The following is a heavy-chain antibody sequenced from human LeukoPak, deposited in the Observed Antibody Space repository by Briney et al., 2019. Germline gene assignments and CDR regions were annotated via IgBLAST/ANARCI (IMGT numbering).Heavy chain of an antibody. D-gene: IGHD4-17*01. V-gene: IGHV3-21*01. CDR1: GFTFSSYW. Sequence: GGSLRLSCAASGFTFSSYWLSWVRQAPGKGLEWVSFISSSSSYIYYADSVKGRFTISRDNAKNSLYLQMNSLRTEDTALYYCAHTVTPRYFQFWGQGTLVTVSS. CDR2: ISSSSSYI. J-gene: IGHJ1*01. CDR3: AHTVTPRYFQF.